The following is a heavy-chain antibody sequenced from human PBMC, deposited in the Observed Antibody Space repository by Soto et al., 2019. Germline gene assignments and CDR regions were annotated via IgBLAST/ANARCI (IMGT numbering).Heavy chain of an antibody. CDR2: VQPDGVTK. V-gene: IGHV3-30*09. Sequence: QVQLVESGGGVVQPGRSLRLSCRISGFTLSVYSVNWVRQSPAKGLEWVAVVQPDGVTKNYADSVQGRFVISGDNSKNTLYLEMDSLTPEDTAVYYCARGLQGFDYWGQGTRVTVSS. J-gene: IGHJ4*02. CDR3: ARGLQGFDY. CDR1: GFTLSVYS.